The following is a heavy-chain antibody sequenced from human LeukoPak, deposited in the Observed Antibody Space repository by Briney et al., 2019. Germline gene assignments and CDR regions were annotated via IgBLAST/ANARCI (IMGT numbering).Heavy chain of an antibody. J-gene: IGHJ4*02. V-gene: IGHV1-69*06. CDR3: ASGHYDILTGYFDYFDY. CDR1: GGTFSSYA. CDR2: IIPIFGTA. D-gene: IGHD3-9*01. Sequence: ASVKVSCKASGGTFSSYAISWVRQAPGQGLEWMGGIIPIFGTANYAQKFQGRVTITADKSTSTAYMELSSLRSEDTAVYYCASGHYDILTGYFDYFDYWGQGTLVTVSS.